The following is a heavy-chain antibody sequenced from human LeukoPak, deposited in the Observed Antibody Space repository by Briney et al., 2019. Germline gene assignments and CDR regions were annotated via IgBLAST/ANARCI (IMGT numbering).Heavy chain of an antibody. J-gene: IGHJ4*02. CDR2: ISSDGNRK. CDR3: ARDAYDILTDYDY. Sequence: GALRLSCSAPGISFRRYSIHWVRPAPGKGVGGVAVISSDGNRKNLGLSVKGRFPIFRDNAKNTLYLQINRPRRGDTAVYFWARDAYDILTDYDYWGQGILVTVSS. CDR1: GISFRRYS. V-gene: IGHV3-30-3*01. D-gene: IGHD3-9*01.